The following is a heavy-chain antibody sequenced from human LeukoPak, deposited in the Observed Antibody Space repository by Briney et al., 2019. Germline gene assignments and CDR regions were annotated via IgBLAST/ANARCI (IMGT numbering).Heavy chain of an antibody. CDR1: GDTFSSYA. CDR2: IIAIFGTA. V-gene: IGHV1-69*05. J-gene: IGHJ3*02. D-gene: IGHD5-18*01. Sequence: SVKVSCKDSGDTFSSYAISWVRQAPGQGGEWMGGIIAIFGTANYAQKFQGRVTITTDESTSTAYMELSSLRSEDTAVYYCARASTAMPSGAFYIWGQGTMVTVSS. CDR3: ARASTAMPSGAFYI.